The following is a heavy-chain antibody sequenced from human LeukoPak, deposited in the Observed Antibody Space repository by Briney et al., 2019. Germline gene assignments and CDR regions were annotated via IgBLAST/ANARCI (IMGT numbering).Heavy chain of an antibody. V-gene: IGHV4-59*01. D-gene: IGHD6-19*01. CDR1: GGSISSYY. J-gene: IGHJ4*02. CDR2: IYYPGST. Sequence: SETLSLTCTVSGGSISSYYWSWIRQPPGKGLEWIGYIYYPGSTNYSPSLKSRVTISVDTSKNQFSLKLSSVTAADTAVYYCARAFSSGWYPYSIGGLWFDYWGQGTLVTVSS. CDR3: ARAFSSGWYPYSIGGLWFDY.